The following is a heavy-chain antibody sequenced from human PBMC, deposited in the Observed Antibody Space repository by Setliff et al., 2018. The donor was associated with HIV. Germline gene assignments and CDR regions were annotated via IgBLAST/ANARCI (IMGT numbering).Heavy chain of an antibody. Sequence: PGGSLRLSCAASGFTFSRYWMSWVRQAPGKGLEWVANIKQDGSEKYYVDSVKGRFTISRDNAKKSLYLQMSSLRVEDTAVYYCARDNRPSGYISGWYIDYWGQGTLVTVSS. V-gene: IGHV3-7*01. J-gene: IGHJ4*02. CDR3: ARDNRPSGYISGWYIDY. CDR1: GFTFSRYW. D-gene: IGHD6-13*01. CDR2: IKQDGSEK.